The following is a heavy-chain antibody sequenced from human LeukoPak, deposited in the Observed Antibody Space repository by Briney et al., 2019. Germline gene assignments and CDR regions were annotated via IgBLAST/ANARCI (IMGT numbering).Heavy chain of an antibody. D-gene: IGHD5-12*01. V-gene: IGHV4-59*01. CDR1: GGSISSYY. Sequence: SETLSLTCTVSGGSISSYYWSWIRQPPGKGLEWIGYIYYSGSTNYNPSLKSRVTISVDTSKNQFSLKLSSVTAADTAVYYCARDGRYSGYVDTPFDYWGQGTLVTVSS. CDR2: IYYSGST. J-gene: IGHJ4*02. CDR3: ARDGRYSGYVDTPFDY.